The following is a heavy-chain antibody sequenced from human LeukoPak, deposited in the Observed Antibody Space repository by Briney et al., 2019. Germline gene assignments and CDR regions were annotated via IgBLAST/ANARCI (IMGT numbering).Heavy chain of an antibody. D-gene: IGHD3-10*01. CDR3: ARGFGGFDY. CDR2: IKQDGSEK. V-gene: IGHV3-7*04. J-gene: IGHJ4*02. Sequence: PGESLRLSCAASGFTFSSYWMHWVRLAPGKGVEWVANIKQDGSEKYFVDSVKGRFNISRDNAKNSLYLQMNSLRAEDTAVYYCARGFGGFDYWGQGTLVTVSS. CDR1: GFTFSSYW.